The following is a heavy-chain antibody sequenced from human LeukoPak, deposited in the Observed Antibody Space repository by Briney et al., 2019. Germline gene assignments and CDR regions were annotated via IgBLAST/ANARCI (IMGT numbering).Heavy chain of an antibody. Sequence: GGSLRLSCAASGFTFSSYAMSWVRQAPGKGLEWVSAISGSGGSTYYADSVKGRFTISRDNSKNTLYLQMASLRAEDTAVYYCAKDHTPVYDYVWGSYRSSFDYWGQGTLVTVSS. V-gene: IGHV3-23*01. D-gene: IGHD3-16*02. CDR1: GFTFSSYA. CDR2: ISGSGGST. J-gene: IGHJ4*02. CDR3: AKDHTPVYDYVWGSYRSSFDY.